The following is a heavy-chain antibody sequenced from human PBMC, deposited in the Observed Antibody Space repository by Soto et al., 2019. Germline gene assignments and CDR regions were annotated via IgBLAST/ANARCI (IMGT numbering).Heavy chain of an antibody. CDR2: IYYSGST. CDR3: ARPQRGVALDAFDI. CDR1: GGSISSSSYY. Sequence: SETLSLTCTVSGGSISSSSYYWGWIRQPPGKGLEWIGSIYYSGSTYYNPSLKSRVTISVDTSKNQFSLKLSSVTAADTAVYYCARPQRGVALDAFDIWGQGTMVTVSS. J-gene: IGHJ3*02. V-gene: IGHV4-39*01. D-gene: IGHD1-1*01.